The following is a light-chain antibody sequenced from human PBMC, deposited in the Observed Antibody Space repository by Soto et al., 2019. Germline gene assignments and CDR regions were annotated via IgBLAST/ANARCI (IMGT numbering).Light chain of an antibody. CDR3: QKHDNAPLT. J-gene: IGKJ4*01. CDR1: QGIANY. Sequence: DIQMTQSPSSLSASVGDRVTITFRASQGIANYLAWYQQKPGKVPKLLIYTSSTLQSGVSSRFSGSGSGTDFTLTISSLQPEDVATYYCQKHDNAPLTFGGGTKVDNK. V-gene: IGKV1-27*01. CDR2: TSS.